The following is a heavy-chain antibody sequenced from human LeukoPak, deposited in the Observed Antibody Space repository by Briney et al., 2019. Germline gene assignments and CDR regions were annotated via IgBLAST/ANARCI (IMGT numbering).Heavy chain of an antibody. D-gene: IGHD3-22*01. CDR2: ISSSSSYI. CDR1: GFTFSSYS. J-gene: IGHJ4*02. CDR3: ARDDKYFDY. V-gene: IGHV3-21*01. Sequence: GGSLRLSCAASGFTFSSYSMNWVRQAPGKGLEWVSSISSSSSYICYADSVKGRFTISRDNAKNSLYLQMNSLRAEDTAVYYCARDDKYFDYWGQGTLVTVSS.